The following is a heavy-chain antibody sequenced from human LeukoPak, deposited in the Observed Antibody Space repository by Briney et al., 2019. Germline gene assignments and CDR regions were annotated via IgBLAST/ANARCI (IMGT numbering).Heavy chain of an antibody. CDR1: GFTFRSYW. CDR2: IKEEGSEK. D-gene: IGHD2-2*01. V-gene: IGHV3-7*04. Sequence: PGRSLRLPCTASGFTFRSYWMTWVRQVPGKGLEWVANIKEEGSEKYYVDSVKGRFTISRDNAKNSLYLQMNSLRGEDTAVYYCARDQMGRFCSSTHCYGMDVWGQGTTVTVS. J-gene: IGHJ6*02. CDR3: ARDQMGRFCSSTHCYGMDV.